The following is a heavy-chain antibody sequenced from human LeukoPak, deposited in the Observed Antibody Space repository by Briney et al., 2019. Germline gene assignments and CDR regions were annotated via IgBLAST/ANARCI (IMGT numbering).Heavy chain of an antibody. J-gene: IGHJ3*02. D-gene: IGHD3-22*01. CDR3: ARAYYYASSAFDI. CDR2: IYYGGST. Sequence: SETLSLTCTVSGGSISSNTYYWDWIRQPPGKGLECIGSIYYGGSTYYNPSLKSRVIISVDTSRNQFSLKLSSVTAADTAVYYCARAYYYASSAFDIWGQGTTVTVSS. V-gene: IGHV4-39*01. CDR1: GGSISSNTYY.